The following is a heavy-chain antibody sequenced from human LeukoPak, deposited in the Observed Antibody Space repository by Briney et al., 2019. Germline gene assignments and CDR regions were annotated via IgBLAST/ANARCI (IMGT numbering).Heavy chain of an antibody. V-gene: IGHV4-39*02. CDR3: ARDRYSNSFYYYYAMDV. Sequence: SETLSLTCTVSGGSISSSSYYWGWIRQPPGKGLEWIGSIYYSGSTYYNPSLKSRVTISVDTSKNQFSLKLSSVTAADTAVYYCARDRYSNSFYYYYAMDVWGQGTTVTVSS. J-gene: IGHJ6*02. CDR2: IYYSGST. CDR1: GGSISSSSYY. D-gene: IGHD4-11*01.